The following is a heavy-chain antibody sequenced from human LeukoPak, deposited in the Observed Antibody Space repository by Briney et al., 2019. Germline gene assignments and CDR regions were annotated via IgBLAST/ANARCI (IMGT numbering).Heavy chain of an antibody. D-gene: IGHD3-10*01. V-gene: IGHV3-23*01. J-gene: IGHJ4*02. CDR3: AKVDGYYYGSGSYPFDY. CDR2: ISGSGGST. CDR1: GFTFSSYA. Sequence: PGGSLRLSCAASGFTFSSYAVSWVRQAPGKGLEWVSAISGSGGSTYYADSVKGRFTISRDNSKNTLYLQMNSLRAEDTAVYYCAKVDGYYYGSGSYPFDYWGQGNLVTVSS.